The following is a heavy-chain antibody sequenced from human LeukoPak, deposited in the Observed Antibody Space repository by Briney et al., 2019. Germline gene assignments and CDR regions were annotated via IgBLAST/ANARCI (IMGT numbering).Heavy chain of an antibody. Sequence: ASVKVSCKASGYTSTSYYMHWVRQAPGRGLEWMGIINPSGGSTSYAQKFQGRVTMTRDTSTSTVYMELSSLRSEDTAVYYCARGANYCTNGVCSLFYWGQGTLVTVSS. J-gene: IGHJ4*02. D-gene: IGHD2-8*01. CDR1: GYTSTSYY. V-gene: IGHV1-46*01. CDR2: INPSGGST. CDR3: ARGANYCTNGVCSLFY.